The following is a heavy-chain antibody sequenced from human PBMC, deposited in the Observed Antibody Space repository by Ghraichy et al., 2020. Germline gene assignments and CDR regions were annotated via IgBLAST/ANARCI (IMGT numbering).Heavy chain of an antibody. CDR3: AREAGEWGLHFFLDY. J-gene: IGHJ4*02. CDR1: GGTFSSYA. V-gene: IGHV1-69*13. CDR2: IIPIFGTA. Sequence: SVKVSCKASGGTFSSYAISWVRQAPGQGLEWMGGIIPIFGTANHAQKFQGRVTIPADESTSTAYMELSSLRSADTAVYYCAREAGEWGLHFFLDYWGQGALVAVSS. D-gene: IGHD1-26*01.